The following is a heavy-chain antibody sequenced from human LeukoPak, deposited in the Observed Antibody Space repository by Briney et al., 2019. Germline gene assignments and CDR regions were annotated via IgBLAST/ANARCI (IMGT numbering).Heavy chain of an antibody. CDR1: GGSISISSYY. D-gene: IGHD3-10*01. Sequence: SETLSLTCTVSGGSISISSYYWGWIRQSPVRGLEWIGKIYHSGSTHYNPSLKSRLTISVDTSKNQFSLKVTSVTAADTAVYYCARAGGASFDAFDFWGLGTMVTVSS. CDR2: IYHSGST. CDR3: ARAGGASFDAFDF. V-gene: IGHV4-61*05. J-gene: IGHJ3*01.